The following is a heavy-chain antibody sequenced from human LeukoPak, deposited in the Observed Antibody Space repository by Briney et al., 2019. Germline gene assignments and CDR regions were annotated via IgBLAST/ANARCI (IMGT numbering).Heavy chain of an antibody. CDR2: INSDGSNT. D-gene: IGHD2-2*01. Sequence: GGSLRLSCAASGFTFSRYWMHWVRQTPGKGLVWVSRINSDGSNTTYADSVKGRFTISRDNAQNTLYLQMNSLRAEDTAVYYCARTGFCNRTRCYNWFDPWGQGTLVTVSS. V-gene: IGHV3-74*01. CDR3: ARTGFCNRTRCYNWFDP. CDR1: GFTFSRYW. J-gene: IGHJ5*02.